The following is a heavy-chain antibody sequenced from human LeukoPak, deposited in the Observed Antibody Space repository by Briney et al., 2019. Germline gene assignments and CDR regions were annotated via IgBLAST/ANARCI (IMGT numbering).Heavy chain of an antibody. CDR1: GFTFSSYA. Sequence: GGSLRLSCAASGFTFSSYAMSWVRQAPGKGLEWVSAISGSGGSTYYADSVKGRFTISRDNSKNTLYLQMNSLRAEDTAVYYCAGVEAYYYDSSGLHGIWGQGTMVTVSS. V-gene: IGHV3-23*01. D-gene: IGHD3-22*01. CDR3: AGVEAYYYDSSGLHGI. J-gene: IGHJ3*02. CDR2: ISGSGGST.